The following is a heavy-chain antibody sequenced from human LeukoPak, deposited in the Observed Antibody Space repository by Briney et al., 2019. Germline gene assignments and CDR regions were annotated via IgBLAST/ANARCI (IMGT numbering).Heavy chain of an antibody. Sequence: PSETLSLTCTVSGGSISSSSYYWSWIRQPPGKGLEWIGEINHSGSTNYNPSLKSRVTISVDTSKNQFSLKLSSVTAADTAVYYCARATVTTYRRRSKYYFDYWGQGTLVTVSS. V-gene: IGHV4-39*07. D-gene: IGHD4-17*01. CDR1: GGSISSSSYY. J-gene: IGHJ4*02. CDR3: ARATVTTYRRRSKYYFDY. CDR2: INHSGST.